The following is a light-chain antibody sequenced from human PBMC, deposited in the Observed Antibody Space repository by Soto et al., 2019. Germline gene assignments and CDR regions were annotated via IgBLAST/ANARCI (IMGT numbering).Light chain of an antibody. CDR1: SSDVGGYNL. V-gene: IGLV2-23*02. J-gene: IGLJ2*01. CDR2: EVS. Sequence: QLVLTQPASVSGSPGQSITISCTGTSSDVGGYNLVSWYQQHPGKAPKLMIYEVSRRTSGVSNRFSGSKSGNTASLTISGLQAEDEAAYYCSSYAGGSTLVFGGGTQLTVL. CDR3: SSYAGGSTLV.